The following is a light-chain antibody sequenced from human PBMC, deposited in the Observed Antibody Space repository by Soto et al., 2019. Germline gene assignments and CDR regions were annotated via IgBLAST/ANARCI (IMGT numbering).Light chain of an antibody. CDR1: SSDVGTYNY. Sequence: QAASVSGSPGQSITISCTGTSSDVGTYNYVSWYQQHPGKAPKLMVYDVSNRPSGVSNRFSGSKSGNTASLTISGLQAEDEADYYCSSYTSSTTLVVFGGGTKVTVL. CDR2: DVS. CDR3: SSYTSSTTLVV. J-gene: IGLJ2*01. V-gene: IGLV2-14*03.